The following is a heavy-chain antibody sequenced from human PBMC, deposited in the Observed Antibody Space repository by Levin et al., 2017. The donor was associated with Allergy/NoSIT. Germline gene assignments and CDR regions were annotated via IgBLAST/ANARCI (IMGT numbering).Heavy chain of an antibody. CDR2: IYYSGST. Sequence: GSLRLSCTVSGGSISSYYWSWIRQPPGKGLEWIGYIYYSGSTNYNPSLKSRVTISVDTSKNQFSLKLSSVTAADTAVYYCARSTTVRDYYYGMDVWGQGTTVTVSS. J-gene: IGHJ6*02. V-gene: IGHV4-59*01. D-gene: IGHD2/OR15-2a*01. CDR1: GGSISSYY. CDR3: ARSTTVRDYYYGMDV.